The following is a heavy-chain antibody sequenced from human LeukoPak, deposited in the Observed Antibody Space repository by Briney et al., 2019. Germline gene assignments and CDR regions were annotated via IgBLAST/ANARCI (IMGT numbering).Heavy chain of an antibody. V-gene: IGHV3-30*18. J-gene: IGHJ4*02. Sequence: GGSLRLSCAASGFTFSSYGMHWVRQAPGKGLEWVAVISYDGSNKYYADSVKGRFTISRDNSKNTLYLQMNSLRAEGTAVYYCAKDRSRAPFDYWGQGTLVTVSS. CDR2: ISYDGSNK. CDR3: AKDRSRAPFDY. CDR1: GFTFSSYG.